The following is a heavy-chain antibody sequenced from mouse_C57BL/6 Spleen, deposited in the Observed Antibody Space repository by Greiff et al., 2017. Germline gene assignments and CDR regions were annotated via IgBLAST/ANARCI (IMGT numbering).Heavy chain of an antibody. CDR3: ARGTGTRFAY. V-gene: IGHV1-80*01. D-gene: IGHD3-3*01. J-gene: IGHJ3*01. CDR2: IYPGDGDT. Sequence: LEESGAELVKPGASVKISCKASGYAFSSYWMNWVKQRPGKGLEWIGQIYPGDGDTNYNGKFKGKATLTADKSSSTAYMQLSSLTSEDSAVYFCARGTGTRFAYWGQGTLVTVSA. CDR1: GYAFSSYW.